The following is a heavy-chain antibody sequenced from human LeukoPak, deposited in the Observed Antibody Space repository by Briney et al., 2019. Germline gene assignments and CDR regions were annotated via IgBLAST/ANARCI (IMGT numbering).Heavy chain of an antibody. CDR3: ARGSGDGYNNPPLYYYYYMDV. D-gene: IGHD5-24*01. J-gene: IGHJ6*03. Sequence: ASVKVSCKASGYTFTSYGISWVRQAPGQGLEWMGWFSAYNGNTNYAQKLQGRVTMTTDTSTSTAYMELRSLRSDDTAVYYCARGSGDGYNNPPLYYYYYMDVWGKGTTVTVSS. V-gene: IGHV1-18*01. CDR1: GYTFTSYG. CDR2: FSAYNGNT.